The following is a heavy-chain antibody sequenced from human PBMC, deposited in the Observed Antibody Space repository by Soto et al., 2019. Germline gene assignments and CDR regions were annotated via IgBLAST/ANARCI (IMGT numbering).Heavy chain of an antibody. J-gene: IGHJ4*02. CDR3: AKDHNYDYIWGSYRPMGYFDY. Sequence: GGSLRLSCAASGFTFSSYGMHWVRQAPGKGLEWVAVISYDGSNKYYADSVKGRFTISRDNSKNTLYLQMNSLRAEDTAVYYCAKDHNYDYIWGSYRPMGYFDYWGQGTLVTVSS. V-gene: IGHV3-30*18. D-gene: IGHD3-16*02. CDR1: GFTFSSYG. CDR2: ISYDGSNK.